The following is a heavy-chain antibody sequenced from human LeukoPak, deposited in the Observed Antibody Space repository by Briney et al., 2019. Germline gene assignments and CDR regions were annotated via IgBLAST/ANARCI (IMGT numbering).Heavy chain of an antibody. CDR1: GFTFSSYW. CDR3: ARDQRGGRSNYYYYYYMDV. CDR2: IKQDGSEK. D-gene: IGHD3-10*01. Sequence: PGGSLRLSCAASGFTFSSYWMSWVRQAPGKGLEWVANIKQDGSEKYYVDSVKGRFTISRDNAKNPLYLQMNSLRAEDTAVYYCARDQRGGRSNYYYYYYMDVWGKGTTVTVSS. V-gene: IGHV3-7*01. J-gene: IGHJ6*03.